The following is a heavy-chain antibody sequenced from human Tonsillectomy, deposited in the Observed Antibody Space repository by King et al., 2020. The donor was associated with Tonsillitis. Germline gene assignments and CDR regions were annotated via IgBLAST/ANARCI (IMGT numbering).Heavy chain of an antibody. CDR3: AGAPYYDFWSGYLDV. CDR1: GGSISNYY. J-gene: IGHJ6*04. Sequence: QLQESGPGLVKPSETLSLTCSVSGGSISNYYWNWIRQPPGKGLEWIGYIFDSGGSDYNPSLKSRVTISVDTSQKQFSLKLSSVSAADTAVYYCAGAPYYDFWSGYLDVWGEGTTVTVSS. D-gene: IGHD3-3*01. CDR2: IFDSGGS. V-gene: IGHV4-59*08.